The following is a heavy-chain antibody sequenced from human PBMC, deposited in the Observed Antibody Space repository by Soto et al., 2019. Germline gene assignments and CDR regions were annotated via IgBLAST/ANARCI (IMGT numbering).Heavy chain of an antibody. Sequence: GGSLRLSCADSGFSFTNFAMSWVRQAPGKGLEWVAGIGASGDITWYADSVKGRLSISRDNSKNTLYLQLNSLRFEDTAVYYCAKDDFTDRGDDYFDYWGPGTLVPVSS. CDR3: AKDDFTDRGDDYFDY. V-gene: IGHV3-23*01. CDR1: GFSFTNFA. J-gene: IGHJ4*02. D-gene: IGHD2-21*02. CDR2: IGASGDIT.